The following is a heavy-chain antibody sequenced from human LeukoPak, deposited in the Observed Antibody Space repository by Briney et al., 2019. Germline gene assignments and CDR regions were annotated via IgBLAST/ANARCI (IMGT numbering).Heavy chain of an antibody. Sequence: GGSLRLSCAASGFTVSSNYMSWVRQGPGKGLEWVSVIYSGGSTYYADSVKGRFTISRHNSKNTLYLQMNSLRAEDTAVYYCARDRGGYSYGSGYYYYYGMDVWAKGPRSPSP. CDR3: ARDRGGYSYGSGYYYYYGMDV. CDR1: GFTVSSNY. D-gene: IGHD5-18*01. CDR2: IYSGGST. J-gene: IGHJ6*02. V-gene: IGHV3-53*04.